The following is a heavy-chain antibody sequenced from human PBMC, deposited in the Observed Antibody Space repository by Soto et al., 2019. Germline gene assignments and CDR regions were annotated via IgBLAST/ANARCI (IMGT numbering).Heavy chain of an antibody. CDR2: IYTSGST. J-gene: IGHJ6*04. CDR1: GGSISSYY. CDR3: ARSVGYCSSTSSYHYYYGKDV. D-gene: IGHD2-2*01. Sequence: SETLSLTCTVSGGSISSYYWSWIRQPAGKGLEWIGRIYTSGSTNYNPSLKSRVTMSVDTSKNQFSLKLRSVTAADTALYYCARSVGYCSSTSSYHYYYGKDVWGKGNTVTVSS. V-gene: IGHV4-4*07.